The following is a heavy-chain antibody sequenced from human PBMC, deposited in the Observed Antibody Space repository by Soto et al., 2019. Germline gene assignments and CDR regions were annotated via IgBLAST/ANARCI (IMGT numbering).Heavy chain of an antibody. CDR1: GYSISTSYW. V-gene: IGHV4-28*01. CDR3: ARTSSSQSWFDP. CDR2: IYYSGST. Sequence: QVQLQESGPGLVKPSDTLSLICSVSGYSISTSYWWGWIRQPPGKGLEWIGYIYYSGSTHYNPSLKSRVTMSVHTTKNQFSLKVTSVTAVDTAVYYCARTSSSQSWFDPWGQGILVTVSS. J-gene: IGHJ5*02.